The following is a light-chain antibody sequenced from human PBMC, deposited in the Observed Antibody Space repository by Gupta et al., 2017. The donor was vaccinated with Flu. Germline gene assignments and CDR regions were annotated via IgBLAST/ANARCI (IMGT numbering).Light chain of an antibody. CDR1: SSDVWSYNL. CDR3: CSYAGSSNVV. V-gene: IGLV2-23*01. CDR2: EGS. J-gene: IGLJ2*01. Sequence: QSALTQPASVPGSPGQSITISCTGTSSDVWSYNLVSWYQQHPGKAPKLMIYEGSKRPSGVSNRFSGSKSGNTASLTISGLQAEDEADYYCCSYAGSSNVVFGGGTKLTVL.